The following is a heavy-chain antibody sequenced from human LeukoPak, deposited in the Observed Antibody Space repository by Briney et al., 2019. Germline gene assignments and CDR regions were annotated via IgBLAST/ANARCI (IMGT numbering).Heavy chain of an antibody. CDR1: GFTFNNYG. Sequence: GGSLRLSCAASGFTFNNYGMSWVRQAPGKGLEWVSAISDSGGSTYYVDSVKGRFTISRDNSKNTLYLQMNSLRAEDTAVYYCARRGNYYYYMDVWGKGTTVTISS. CDR2: ISDSGGST. V-gene: IGHV3-23*01. D-gene: IGHD3-16*01. CDR3: ARRGNYYYYMDV. J-gene: IGHJ6*03.